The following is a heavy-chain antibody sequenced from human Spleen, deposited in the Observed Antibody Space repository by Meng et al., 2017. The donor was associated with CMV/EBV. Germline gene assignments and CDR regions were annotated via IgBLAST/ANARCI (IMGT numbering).Heavy chain of an antibody. CDR2: ISHDGSNE. J-gene: IGHJ6*02. D-gene: IGHD1-26*01. Sequence: GESLKISCAASGFTFSEYEMHWVRQAPGKGLEWVAVISHDGSNEQYAEPAKGRFIISRDNSKRTLYLQLKSLGGEDTAVYYCARQYINKWDTYAMDVWGQGTTVTVSS. CDR1: GFTFSEYE. CDR3: ARQYINKWDTYAMDV. V-gene: IGHV3-30*03.